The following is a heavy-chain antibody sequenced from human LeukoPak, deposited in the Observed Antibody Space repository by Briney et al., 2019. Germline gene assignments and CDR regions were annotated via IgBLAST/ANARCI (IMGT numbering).Heavy chain of an antibody. D-gene: IGHD1-26*01. CDR3: ARSQTNSGSYPFDY. V-gene: IGHV4-4*07. CDR1: GGSISSYY. Sequence: SETLSLTCTVSGGSISSYYWSWIRQPAGKGLEWIGRIYTSGSTNYNPSLKSRVTMSVDTSKNQFSLKLSSVTAADTAVYYCARSQTNSGSYPFDYWGQGTLVAVSS. CDR2: IYTSGST. J-gene: IGHJ4*02.